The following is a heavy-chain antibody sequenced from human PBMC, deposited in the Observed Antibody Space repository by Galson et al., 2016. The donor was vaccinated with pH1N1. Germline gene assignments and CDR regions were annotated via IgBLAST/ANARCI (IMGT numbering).Heavy chain of an antibody. V-gene: IGHV4-31*03. Sequence: TLSLTCTVSGGPISSGGYYWTWIRQPPGKGLEWIGDISHRGSTSHSPSLKSRLSLSVDTSSNQFSLKLNSVTAADTAVYYCARGYREKLGTGTHYYYSRDDWGPGTTVTVSS. CDR3: ARGYREKLGTGTHYYYSRDD. CDR2: ISHRGST. J-gene: IGHJ6*03. CDR1: GGPISSGGYY. D-gene: IGHD3/OR15-3a*01.